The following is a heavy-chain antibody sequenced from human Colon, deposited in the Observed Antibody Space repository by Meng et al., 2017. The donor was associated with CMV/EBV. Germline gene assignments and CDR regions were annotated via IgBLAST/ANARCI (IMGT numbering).Heavy chain of an antibody. CDR1: GGSISSSYW. J-gene: IGHJ4*02. CDR2: MYHSGTT. D-gene: IGHD5-24*01. Sequence: QLQLQESGPGRVKPSGTRFRTCVVSGGSISSSYWWTWVRQFPGKGLEWVGEMYHSGTTNYNPSLKSRVTISMGKSNNQLSLKLNSVTAADTAVYYCATQESRDGHNPYWGQGTLVTVSS. CDR3: ATQESRDGHNPY. V-gene: IGHV4-4*02.